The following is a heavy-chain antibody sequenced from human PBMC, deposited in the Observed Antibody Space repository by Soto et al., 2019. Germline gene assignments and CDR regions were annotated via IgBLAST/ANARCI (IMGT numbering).Heavy chain of an antibody. Sequence: TGGSLRLSCAASGFTFSDYYMSWIRQAPGKGLEWVSYISSSSSYTNYADSVKGRFTISRDNAKNSLYLQMNSLRAEDTAVYYCARSMTTVTTGGNYFDYWGQGTLVTVSS. CDR2: ISSSSSYT. D-gene: IGHD4-17*01. CDR3: ARSMTTVTTGGNYFDY. J-gene: IGHJ4*02. CDR1: GFTFSDYY. V-gene: IGHV3-11*06.